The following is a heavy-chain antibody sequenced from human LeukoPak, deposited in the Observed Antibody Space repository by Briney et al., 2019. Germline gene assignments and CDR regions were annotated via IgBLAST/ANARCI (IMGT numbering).Heavy chain of an antibody. J-gene: IGHJ4*02. V-gene: IGHV4-34*01. D-gene: IGHD6-13*01. CDR1: GGSFSGYY. CDR3: ARGYSSDY. Sequence: PSETLSLTRAVYGGSFSGYYWSWIRQPPGKGLEWIGEINHSGSTNYNPSLKSRVTISVDTSKDQFSLKLSSVTAADTAVYYCARGYSSDYWGQGTLVTVSS. CDR2: INHSGST.